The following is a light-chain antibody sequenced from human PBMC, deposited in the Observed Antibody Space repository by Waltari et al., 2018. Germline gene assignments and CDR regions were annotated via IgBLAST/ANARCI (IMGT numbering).Light chain of an antibody. CDR3: QQCYSSPYT. CDR1: RNLLYSPNNKDF. CDR2: WAS. Sequence: DIVMTQSPDSLVVSLGERATINCKSSRNLLYSPNNKDFLAWYQQKPGQPPKLLIYWASTRESGVPDRVTGSGSGTEFSLTISSLQAEDVAVYYCQQCYSSPYTFGQGTKLEIK. V-gene: IGKV4-1*01. J-gene: IGKJ2*01.